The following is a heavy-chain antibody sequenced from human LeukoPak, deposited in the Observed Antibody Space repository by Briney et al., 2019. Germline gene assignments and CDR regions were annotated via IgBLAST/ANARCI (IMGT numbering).Heavy chain of an antibody. CDR3: ARVTLIVVVAWFDP. V-gene: IGHV4-4*02. CDR2: IYHSGST. Sequence: TSETLSLTCAVSGGSISSSNWWSWVRPPPGKGLEWLGEIYHSGSTNYNPSLKSRVTMSVDKSKNQFSLKLSSVTAADTAVYYCARVTLIVVVAWFDPWGQGTLVTVSS. CDR1: GGSISSSNW. J-gene: IGHJ5*02. D-gene: IGHD2-2*01.